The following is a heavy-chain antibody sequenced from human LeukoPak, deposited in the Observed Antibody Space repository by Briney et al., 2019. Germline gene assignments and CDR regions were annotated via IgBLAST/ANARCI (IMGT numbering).Heavy chain of an antibody. CDR1: GFSFHTYW. J-gene: IGHJ6*03. D-gene: IGHD3-10*01. CDR3: AKRGSYYYYMDV. CDR2: ISGSGGST. Sequence: GGSLRLSCATSGFSFHTYWMSWVRQAPGKGLEWVSAISGSGGSTYYADSVKGRFTISRDTSKNTLYLQMNSLRAEDTAVYYCAKRGSYYYYMDVWGKGTTVTVSS. V-gene: IGHV3-23*01.